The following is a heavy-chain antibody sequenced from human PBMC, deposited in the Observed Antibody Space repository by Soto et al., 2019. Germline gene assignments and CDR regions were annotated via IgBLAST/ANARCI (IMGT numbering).Heavy chain of an antibody. D-gene: IGHD3-3*01. CDR2: INAGNSDT. V-gene: IGHV1-3*01. CDR1: GYTITSYA. CDR3: ARDPGGTDFAEWTYYFDY. Sequence: APVKVSCKAAGYTITSYAMHWVRQAPGQRFEWMGWINAGNSDTEYSQKFQGRVTITSDTSASTAYMEMNSLRAEDTAVYYCARDPGGTDFAEWTYYFDYWGQGTLVTSPQ. J-gene: IGHJ4*02.